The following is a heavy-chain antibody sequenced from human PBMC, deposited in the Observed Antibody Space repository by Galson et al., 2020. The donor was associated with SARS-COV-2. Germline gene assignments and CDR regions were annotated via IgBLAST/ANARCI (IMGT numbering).Heavy chain of an antibody. V-gene: IGHV4-31*03. CDR2: IYYAGST. CDR1: GGNSGGYF. CDR3: ARAGVPNIAMVTVDY. Sequence: ASETLSLTCSVSGGNSGGYFWSWIRQRPGKGLEWIGYIYYAGSTYTYYTPSLESRVTMSLDTSKNLISLRLSSVTAADTAVYYCARAGVPNIAMVTVDYWGRGTLVTVSS. D-gene: IGHD5-18*01. J-gene: IGHJ4*02.